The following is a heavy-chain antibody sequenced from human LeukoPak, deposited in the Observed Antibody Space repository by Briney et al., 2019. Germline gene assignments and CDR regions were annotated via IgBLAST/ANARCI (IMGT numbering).Heavy chain of an antibody. CDR1: GFTFSSYA. CDR3: ARDGGLYGSGSYYGAFDI. J-gene: IGHJ3*02. CDR2: ISYDGSNK. V-gene: IGHV3-30-3*01. D-gene: IGHD3-10*01. Sequence: GGSLRLSCAASGFTFSSYAMHWVRQAPGKGLEWVAVISYDGSNKYYADSVKGRFTISRDNSKNTLYLQMNSLRAEDTAVYYCARDGGLYGSGSYYGAFDIWGQGTVVTVSS.